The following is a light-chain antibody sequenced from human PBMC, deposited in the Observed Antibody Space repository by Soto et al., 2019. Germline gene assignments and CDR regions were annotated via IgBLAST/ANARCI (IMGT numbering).Light chain of an antibody. CDR2: DVS. Sequence: QSALTQPPSASGSPGQSVTISCTGTSSDVGGYNYVSWYQQHPGKAPKLMIYDVSKRPSGVPDRFSGSKSANTASLTVSGLQADDEDDYYCSSYAGSNSPYVFGTGTKLTVL. CDR1: SSDVGGYNY. CDR3: SSYAGSNSPYV. V-gene: IGLV2-8*01. J-gene: IGLJ1*01.